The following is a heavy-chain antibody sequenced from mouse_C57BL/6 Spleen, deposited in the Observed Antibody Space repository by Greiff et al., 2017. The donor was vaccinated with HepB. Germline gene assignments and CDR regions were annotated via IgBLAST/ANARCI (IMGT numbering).Heavy chain of an antibody. CDR3: ARSFYGNYDAMDY. CDR1: GYSFTDYN. CDR2: INPNYGTT. J-gene: IGHJ4*01. D-gene: IGHD2-10*01. V-gene: IGHV1-39*01. Sequence: EVKLQESGPELVKPGASVKISCKASGYSFTDYNMNWVKQSNGKSLEWIGVINPNYGTTSYNQKFKGKATLTVDQSSSTAYMQLNSLTSEDSAVYYCARSFYGNYDAMDYWGQGTSVTVSS.